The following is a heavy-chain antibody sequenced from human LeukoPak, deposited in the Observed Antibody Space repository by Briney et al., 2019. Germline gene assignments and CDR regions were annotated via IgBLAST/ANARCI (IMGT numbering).Heavy chain of an antibody. Sequence: GGSLRLSCAASGFTFSTYWMHWVRQAPGKGLVWVSRVNSDGSITTYADSVKGRFTISRDNAKNTLYLQMNSLRVEDTAVYCCARGRPHGNDYWGQGTLVTVSS. CDR3: ARGRPHGNDY. D-gene: IGHD4-23*01. CDR2: VNSDGSIT. V-gene: IGHV3-74*01. J-gene: IGHJ4*02. CDR1: GFTFSTYW.